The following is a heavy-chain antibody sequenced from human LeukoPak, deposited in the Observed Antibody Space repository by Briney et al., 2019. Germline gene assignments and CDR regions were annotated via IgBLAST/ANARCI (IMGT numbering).Heavy chain of an antibody. Sequence: ASVKVSCKTSGYTFTGYYMHWVRQAPGQGLEWMGWINPNSGGTNYAQKFQGRVTMTRDTSMSTAYMELSRLRSDDSAVYYCARYFYDSSGSSSDAFDIWGQGTMVTVSS. CDR2: INPNSGGT. CDR1: GYTFTGYY. D-gene: IGHD3-22*01. J-gene: IGHJ3*02. V-gene: IGHV1-2*02. CDR3: ARYFYDSSGSSSDAFDI.